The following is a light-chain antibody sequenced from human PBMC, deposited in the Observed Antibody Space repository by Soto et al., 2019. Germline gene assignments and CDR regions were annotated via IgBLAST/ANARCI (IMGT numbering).Light chain of an antibody. J-gene: IGLJ2*01. CDR3: SSYAGSNTNVV. V-gene: IGLV2-8*01. CDR1: SSDVGGYNY. Sequence: QSVLTQPPSASGSPGQSVTISCTGTSSDVGGYNYVSWYQQHPGKAPKLMIYEVSKRPSGVPDLFSGSKSGNTASLTVSGLQAEDEADYYCSSYAGSNTNVVFGGGTKLTVL. CDR2: EVS.